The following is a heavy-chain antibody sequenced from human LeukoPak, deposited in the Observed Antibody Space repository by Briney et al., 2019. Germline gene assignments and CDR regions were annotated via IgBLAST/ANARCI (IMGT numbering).Heavy chain of an antibody. CDR3: ARVAPHLMYYFDY. CDR2: ISRSSSYI. Sequence: GGSLRLSCAASGFTFSSYSMNWVRQAPGKGLEWVSSISRSSSYIYYADSVKGRFTISRDNAKNSLYLQMNSLRAEDTAVYYCARVAPHLMYYFDYWGQGTLVTVSS. CDR1: GFTFSSYS. J-gene: IGHJ4*02. V-gene: IGHV3-21*01. D-gene: IGHD2-8*01.